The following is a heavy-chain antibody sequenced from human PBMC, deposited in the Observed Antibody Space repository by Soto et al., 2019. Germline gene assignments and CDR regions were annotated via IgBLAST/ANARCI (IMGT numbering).Heavy chain of an antibody. CDR2: IYASGST. CDR1: GGSVSSDSYY. CDR3: ARDTQLLSGYYGMDV. V-gene: IGHV4-61*01. D-gene: IGHD2-2*01. Sequence: SETLSLTCTVSGGSVSSDSYYWSWIRQPPGKGLEWIGSIYASGSTNYNPALKSRVTISVDTSKNQFSLKLSSVTAADTAVYYCARDTQLLSGYYGMDVWGQGTTVTVSS. J-gene: IGHJ6*02.